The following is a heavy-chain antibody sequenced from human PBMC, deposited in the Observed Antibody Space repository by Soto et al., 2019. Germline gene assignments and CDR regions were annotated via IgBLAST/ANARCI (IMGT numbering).Heavy chain of an antibody. D-gene: IGHD3-3*01. V-gene: IGHV1-46*03. CDR3: ARGGRITIFGVVRNAFDI. Sequence: QVQLVQSGAEVRKPGASVKVSCKASGYTFTSYYMHWVRQAPGQGLEWMGIINPSGGSTSYAQKFQGRVSMARYTSTSTVYMEVSSLRSEDTAVYYCARGGRITIFGVVRNAFDIWGQGTMVTVSS. CDR2: INPSGGST. CDR1: GYTFTSYY. J-gene: IGHJ3*02.